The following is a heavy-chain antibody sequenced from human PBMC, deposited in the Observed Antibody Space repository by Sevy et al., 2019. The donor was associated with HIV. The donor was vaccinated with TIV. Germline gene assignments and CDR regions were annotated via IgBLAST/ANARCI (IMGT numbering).Heavy chain of an antibody. CDR1: GFTFSSYA. V-gene: IGHV3-23*01. CDR2: ISGSGGST. CDR3: ATVQSPGHSGGRYSPYNWFDP. D-gene: IGHD3-9*01. J-gene: IGHJ5*02. Sequence: GGSLRLSCAASGFTFSSYAMSWVRQAPGKGLEWVSAISGSGGSTYYADSVKGRFTISRDNSKDTPYLQMNSLSAEDTAVYYGATVQSPGHSGGRYSPYNWFDPWGQGTLVTVSS.